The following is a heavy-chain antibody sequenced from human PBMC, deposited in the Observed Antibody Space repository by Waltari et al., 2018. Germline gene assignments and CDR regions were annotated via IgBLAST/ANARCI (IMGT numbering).Heavy chain of an antibody. CDR1: GGSISSYY. J-gene: IGHJ6*03. Sequence: QVQLQESGPGLVKPSETLSLTCTVSGGSISSYYWSWIRQPAGKGLEWIGRIYTSGSTNYNPSLKSRVTMSVDTSKNQFSLKLSSVTAADTAVYYCAREPRVLWFGELFYYYYMDVWGKGTTVTVSS. CDR2: IYTSGST. CDR3: AREPRVLWFGELFYYYYMDV. D-gene: IGHD3-10*01. V-gene: IGHV4-4*07.